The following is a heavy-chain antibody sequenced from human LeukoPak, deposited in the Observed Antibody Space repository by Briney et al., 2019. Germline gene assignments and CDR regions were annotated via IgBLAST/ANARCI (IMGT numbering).Heavy chain of an antibody. V-gene: IGHV3-30*18. D-gene: IGHD3-16*01. Sequence: GRSLRLSCAASGFTFSSYGMHWVRQAPGKGLEWVAVISYDGSNKYYADSVKGRFTISRDNSKNTLYLQMNSLRAEDTAVYYCAKDRRGGYFDYWGQGTLVTVSS. CDR3: AKDRRGGYFDY. CDR1: GFTFSSYG. CDR2: ISYDGSNK. J-gene: IGHJ4*02.